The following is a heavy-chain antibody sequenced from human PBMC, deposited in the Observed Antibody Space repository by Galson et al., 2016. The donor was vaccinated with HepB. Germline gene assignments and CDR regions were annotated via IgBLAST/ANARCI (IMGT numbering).Heavy chain of an antibody. J-gene: IGHJ6*03. Sequence: QSGAEVKKPGESLKISCKGSGYNFNSHWIGWVRQMPGKGLEWMGIIYPTDSDTRYSPSFQGQVTMSVDKSTSTVYLQWSSLKASDTATYYFARNGGYNFNNFYYIDVWGKGTTVTVSS. CDR3: ARNGGYNFNNFYYIDV. CDR1: GYNFNSHW. D-gene: IGHD5-24*01. CDR2: IYPTDSDT. V-gene: IGHV5-51*03.